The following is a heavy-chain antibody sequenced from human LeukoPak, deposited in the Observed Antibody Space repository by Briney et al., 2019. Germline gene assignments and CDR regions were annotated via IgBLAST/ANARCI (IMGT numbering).Heavy chain of an antibody. CDR1: GGSISSSSYY. V-gene: IGHV4-39*07. CDR3: ARDTELLGSFDY. J-gene: IGHJ4*02. CDR2: IYYSGST. Sequence: SETLSLTCTVSGGSISSSSYYWGWIRQPPGKGLEWIGSIYYSGSTYYNPSLKSRVTISVDTSKNQFSLKLSSVTAADTAVYYCARDTELLGSFDYWGQGTLVTVSS. D-gene: IGHD1-26*01.